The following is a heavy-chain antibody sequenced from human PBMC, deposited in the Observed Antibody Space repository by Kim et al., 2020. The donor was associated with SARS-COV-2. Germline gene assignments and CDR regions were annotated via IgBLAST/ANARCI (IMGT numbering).Heavy chain of an antibody. J-gene: IGHJ4*02. D-gene: IGHD3-10*01. V-gene: IGHV4-59*01. CDR2: FSYTGRA. CDR3: ARSPGTFHGQVLGY. Sequence: SETLSLTCSVSGGSITNYYWNWIRQPPGKALEWIGCFSYTGRADYNPSLANRVSISADTSKNQLSLKLNSVTAADTAVYYCARSPGTFHGQVLGYWGQGILVTVSS. CDR1: GGSITNYY.